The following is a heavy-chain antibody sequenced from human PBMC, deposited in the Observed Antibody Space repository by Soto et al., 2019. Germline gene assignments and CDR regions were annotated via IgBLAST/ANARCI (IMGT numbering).Heavy chain of an antibody. Sequence: QVQLVQSGAEVKKPGSSVNVSCKTSGGTFNNYAISWVRQAPGQGLEWMGGLIPLFGTTHYAQKFQGRVTITAGKSTRTAYMELSSLRSDHTAVYYCARLIGEGYSGTYGLDYWGQGTLVTVSS. CDR2: LIPLFGTT. J-gene: IGHJ4*02. CDR1: GGTFNNYA. CDR3: ARLIGEGYSGTYGLDY. D-gene: IGHD1-26*01. V-gene: IGHV1-69*06.